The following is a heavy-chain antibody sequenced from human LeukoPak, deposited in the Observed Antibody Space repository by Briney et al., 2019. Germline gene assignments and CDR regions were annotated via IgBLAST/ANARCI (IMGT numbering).Heavy chain of an antibody. J-gene: IGHJ4*02. CDR3: ATSRSLDY. CDR2: VNRDGSET. Sequence: GGSLRLSCAASGFALSSHWMTWVRQVPGRGPEWVANVNRDGSETYYLDSVKGRFTISKDNAKNSLYLQMSSLRAEDTAVYYCATSRSLDYWGQGTLVIVSS. CDR1: GFALSSHW. V-gene: IGHV3-7*03.